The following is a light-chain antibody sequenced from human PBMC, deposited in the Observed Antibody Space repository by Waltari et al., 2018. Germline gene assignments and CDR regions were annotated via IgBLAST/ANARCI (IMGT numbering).Light chain of an antibody. CDR3: QQRSDWPPT. CDR1: QSISIY. J-gene: IGKJ1*01. Sequence: EVVLTQSPATLSLSPGDRATLSCRASQSISIYLAWYQHKPAQAPRLLIFDASNRATGIPARFSGSGSGTDFTLTISNLEPEDSAVYYCQQRSDWPPTFGQGTKVEIK. CDR2: DAS. V-gene: IGKV3-11*01.